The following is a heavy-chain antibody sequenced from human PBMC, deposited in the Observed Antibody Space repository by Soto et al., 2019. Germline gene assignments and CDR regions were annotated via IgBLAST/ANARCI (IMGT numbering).Heavy chain of an antibody. CDR2: INPSGGST. CDR3: ARSFGRDGYNYYYFDY. J-gene: IGHJ4*02. V-gene: IGHV1-46*01. D-gene: IGHD5-12*01. Sequence: ASVKVSCKASGYTFTSYYMHWVRQAPGQGLEWMGIINPSGGSTSYAQKFQGRVTMTRDTSTSTVYMELSSLRFEDTAVYYCARSFGRDGYNYYYFDYWGQGTLVTVSS. CDR1: GYTFTSYY.